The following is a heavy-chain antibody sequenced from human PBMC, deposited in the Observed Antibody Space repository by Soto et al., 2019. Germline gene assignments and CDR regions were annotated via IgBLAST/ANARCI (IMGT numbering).Heavy chain of an antibody. CDR3: ARAASGWPIDY. D-gene: IGHD6-19*01. V-gene: IGHV3-33*01. J-gene: IGHJ4*02. CDR1: GFTFSNYG. CDR2: IWYDGSNK. Sequence: QVQLVESGGGVVQPGRSLRLSCAASGFTFSNYGMHWVRQAPGKGLEWVAVIWYDGSNKYYADSVKGRFTISRDNSKNTLFLQMNSLRAEDTAVYYCARAASGWPIDYCGQGTLVTVSS.